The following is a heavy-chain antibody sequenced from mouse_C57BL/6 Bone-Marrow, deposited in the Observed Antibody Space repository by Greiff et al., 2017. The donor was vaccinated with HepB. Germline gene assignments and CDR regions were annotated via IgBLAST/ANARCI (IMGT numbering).Heavy chain of an antibody. D-gene: IGHD2-4*01. V-gene: IGHV1-64*01. CDR2: IHPNSGST. CDR3: TRSQGLRRGGIDY. J-gene: IGHJ4*01. CDR1: GYTFTSYW. Sequence: VQLQQSGAELVKPGASVKLSCKASGYTFTSYWMHWVKQRPGQGLEWIGMIHPNSGSTNYNEKLKSKATLTVDKSTSAAYMQRSSLTAEDSADYYCTRSQGLRRGGIDYWGQGTSVTVSS.